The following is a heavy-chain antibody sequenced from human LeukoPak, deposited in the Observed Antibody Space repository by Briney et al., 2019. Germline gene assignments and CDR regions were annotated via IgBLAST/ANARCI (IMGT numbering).Heavy chain of an antibody. Sequence: SETLSLTCTVSGGSITNNFWSWIRQPTGKGLEWIGRIYARVTTDYNPSLKSRVTMSVDTSKNQLSLKLISVTVADTAVYYCAREGEWELGYWGQGILVTVSS. CDR3: AREGEWELGY. CDR1: GGSITNNF. J-gene: IGHJ4*02. V-gene: IGHV4-4*07. D-gene: IGHD1-26*01. CDR2: IYARVTT.